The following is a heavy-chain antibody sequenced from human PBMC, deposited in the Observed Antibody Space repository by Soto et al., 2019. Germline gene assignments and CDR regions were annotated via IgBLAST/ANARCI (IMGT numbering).Heavy chain of an antibody. Sequence: QVQLVQSGAEVKKPGASVKVSCKASGYTFTGYYMHWVRQAPGQGLEWMGWINPNSGGTNYAQKFQGWVTMTRDTSISTAYRELSRLSSDDTAVYYCARDFGHSSGWYPSYYFDYWGQGTLVTVSS. J-gene: IGHJ4*02. CDR3: ARDFGHSSGWYPSYYFDY. D-gene: IGHD6-19*01. CDR1: GYTFTGYY. V-gene: IGHV1-2*04. CDR2: INPNSGGT.